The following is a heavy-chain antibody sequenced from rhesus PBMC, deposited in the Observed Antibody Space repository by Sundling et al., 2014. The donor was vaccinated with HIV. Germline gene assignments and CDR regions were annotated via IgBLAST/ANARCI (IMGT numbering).Heavy chain of an antibody. CDR3: ARKGVTASLVYFDY. CDR2: IYGIGMTT. CDR1: RGSISDSYR. Sequence: VQLQESGPGLVKPSETLSLTCAVSRGSISDSYRWTWIRQPPGKGLEWIGYIYGIGMTTNYNPSLRSRVTISTDTSNHHFSLKLTSVTAADTAVYFCARKGVTASLVYFDYWGQGVLVTVSS. J-gene: IGHJ4*01. V-gene: IGHV4S10*01. D-gene: IGHD4-29*01.